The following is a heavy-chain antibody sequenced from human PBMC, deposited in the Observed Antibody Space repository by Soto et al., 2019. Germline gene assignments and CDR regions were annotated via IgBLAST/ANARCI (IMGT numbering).Heavy chain of an antibody. J-gene: IGHJ5*02. CDR1: GYTFTGYY. V-gene: IGHV1-2*04. Sequence: ASVKVSCKASGYTFTGYYMHWVRQAPGQGREWMGWINPNSGGTNYAQKFQGWVTMTRDTSISAAYMELSRLRSDDTAVYYCARDKGFRGSGSYYTERWFDPWGQGTLVTVSS. D-gene: IGHD3-10*01. CDR3: ARDKGFRGSGSYYTERWFDP. CDR2: INPNSGGT.